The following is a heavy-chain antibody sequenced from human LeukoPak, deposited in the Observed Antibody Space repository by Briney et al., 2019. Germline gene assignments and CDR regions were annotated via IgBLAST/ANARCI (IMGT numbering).Heavy chain of an antibody. CDR3: AGVRGIISRNWFDP. CDR1: GGSISSSNYY. CDR2: IYYSGST. J-gene: IGHJ5*02. V-gene: IGHV4-39*01. Sequence: PSETLSLTCTVSGGSISSSNYYWGWIRQPPGKGLEWIGTIYYSGSTYYNPSLKSRVTISVDTSKSQFSLKLRSVTAADTAVYFCAGVRGIISRNWFDPWGQGTLVTVSS. D-gene: IGHD3-10*01.